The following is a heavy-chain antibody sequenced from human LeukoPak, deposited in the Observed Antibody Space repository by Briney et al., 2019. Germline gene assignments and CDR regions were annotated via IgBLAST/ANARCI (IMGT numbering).Heavy chain of an antibody. Sequence: PGGSLRLSCVASGFTFSSYGMSWVRQAPGKGLEWVSTISGSAYNSYYADSVKGRFTISRDNSANTLYLQMNSLRAEDTALYYCAKHSGSYFIYYVDSWGQGTLVTVSS. D-gene: IGHD1-26*01. CDR1: GFTFSSYG. V-gene: IGHV3-23*01. J-gene: IGHJ4*02. CDR2: ISGSAYNS. CDR3: AKHSGSYFIYYVDS.